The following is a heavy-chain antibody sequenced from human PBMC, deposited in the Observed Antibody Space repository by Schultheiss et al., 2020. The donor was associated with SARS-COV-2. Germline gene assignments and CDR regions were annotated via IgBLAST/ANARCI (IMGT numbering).Heavy chain of an antibody. V-gene: IGHV4-61*08. CDR1: GGSFSSGDSS. D-gene: IGHD6-6*01. Sequence: SETLSLTCAVYGGSFSSGDSSWSWIRQPPGKGLEWIGDIYYTGGTNYNPPLMGRVTISLDTSNNQIFLSLTSVTAADTAVYFCARGGGRSSSSFVRRMKQHYRYPMDVWGQGTTVTVSS. CDR3: ARGGGRSSSSFVRRMKQHYRYPMDV. J-gene: IGHJ6*02. CDR2: IYYTGGT.